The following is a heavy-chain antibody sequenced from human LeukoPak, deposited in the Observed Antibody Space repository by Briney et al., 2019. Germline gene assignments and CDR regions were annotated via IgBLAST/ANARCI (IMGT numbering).Heavy chain of an antibody. D-gene: IGHD6-6*01. CDR1: GYSISSGYY. V-gene: IGHV4-38-2*02. CDR3: ARASISPNWFDP. Sequence: SETLSLTCTVSGYSISSGYYWGWIRQPPGKGLEWIGSIYHSGSTYYNPSLKSRVTISVDTSKNQFSLKLSSVTAADTAVYYCARASISPNWFDPWGQGTLVTVSS. CDR2: IYHSGST. J-gene: IGHJ5*02.